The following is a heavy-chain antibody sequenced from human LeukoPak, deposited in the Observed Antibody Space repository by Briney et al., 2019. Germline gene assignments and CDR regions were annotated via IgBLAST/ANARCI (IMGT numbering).Heavy chain of an antibody. D-gene: IGHD6-19*01. J-gene: IGHJ6*03. Sequence: GAAVKDSCKASGYSVTGYYIHWVRQAPGRGVDWMGWVNPNSGGTNYAQKCQGRVTMTRDTSISTAYIELTRLISDDTAVYYCARVTPDVAVVGTYYYYSYMDVWGRGTTVTISS. CDR3: ARVTPDVAVVGTYYYYSYMDV. CDR2: VNPNSGGT. CDR1: GYSVTGYY. V-gene: IGHV1-2*02.